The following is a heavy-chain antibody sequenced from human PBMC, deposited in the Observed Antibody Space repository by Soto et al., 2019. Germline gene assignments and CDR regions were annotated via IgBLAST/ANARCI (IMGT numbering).Heavy chain of an antibody. CDR1: GDTFSSYA. J-gene: IGHJ6*02. CDR2: IITVLGTT. D-gene: IGHD2-21*01. V-gene: IGHV1-69*08. CDR3: ARRRYCGYDCYHKHYYGMDV. Sequence: QVQLVQSGAELKKTGSSVKVSCRASGDTFSSYAVNWVRQAPGRGLEWMGRIITVLGTTDYAQNFKGRLTITAEKSTKTVYMELSSVRSEDTAVYYCARRRYCGYDCYHKHYYGMDVWGQGTTVTVAS.